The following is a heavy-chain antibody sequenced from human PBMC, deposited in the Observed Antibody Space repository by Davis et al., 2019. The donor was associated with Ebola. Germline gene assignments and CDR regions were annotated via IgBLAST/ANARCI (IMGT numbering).Heavy chain of an antibody. CDR2: IDPSDSYT. CDR1: GYSFTSYW. CDR3: AAPTYYYDSSGYYNYYYGMDV. V-gene: IGHV5-10-1*01. J-gene: IGHJ6*02. D-gene: IGHD3-22*01. Sequence: GESLKIFCKGSGYSFTSYWISWVRQMPGKGLEWMGRIDPSDSYTNYSPSFQGHVTISADKSISTAYLQWSSLKASDTAMSYCAAPTYYYDSSGYYNYYYGMDVWGQGTTVTVSS.